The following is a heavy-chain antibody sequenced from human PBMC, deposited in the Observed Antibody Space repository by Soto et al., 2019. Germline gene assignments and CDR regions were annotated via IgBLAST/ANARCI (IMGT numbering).Heavy chain of an antibody. Sequence: QVQLVQSGAEVKKPGSSVKVSCKASGGTFSSYAISWVRQAPGQGLEWMGGIIPIFGTANYAQKLQGRVTITADESTSTAYMELSSLRSEDTAVYYCAREDSSSWYRKWANWFDPWGQGTLVTVSS. J-gene: IGHJ5*02. CDR3: AREDSSSWYRKWANWFDP. CDR2: IIPIFGTA. CDR1: GGTFSSYA. V-gene: IGHV1-69*01. D-gene: IGHD6-13*01.